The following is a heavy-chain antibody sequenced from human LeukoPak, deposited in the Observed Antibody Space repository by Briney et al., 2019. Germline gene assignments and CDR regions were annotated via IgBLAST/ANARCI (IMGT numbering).Heavy chain of an antibody. D-gene: IGHD6-13*01. J-gene: IGHJ4*02. CDR2: ISWNSGSI. CDR1: GFTFDDYA. CDR3: AKDRYSSSWYDLSFFDY. V-gene: IGHV3-9*01. Sequence: GGSLRLSCAASGFTFDDYAMHWVRQAPGKGLEWVSGISWNSGSIGYADSVKGRFTISRDNAKNSLYLLMNSLRAEDTALYYCAKDRYSSSWYDLSFFDYWGQGTLVTVSS.